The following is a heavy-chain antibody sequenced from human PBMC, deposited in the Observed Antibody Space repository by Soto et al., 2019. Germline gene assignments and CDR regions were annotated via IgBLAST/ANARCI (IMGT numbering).Heavy chain of an antibody. V-gene: IGHV4-31*03. CDR2: IYYSGST. J-gene: IGHJ6*02. Sequence: PSETLSLTCTVSGGSISSGGYYWSWIRQHPGKGLEWIGYIYYSGSTYYNPSLKSRVTISVDTSKNQFPLKLSSVTAADTAVYYCARDRGNRYYYGMDVWGQGTTVTVSS. D-gene: IGHD6-25*01. CDR1: GGSISSGGYY. CDR3: ARDRGNRYYYGMDV.